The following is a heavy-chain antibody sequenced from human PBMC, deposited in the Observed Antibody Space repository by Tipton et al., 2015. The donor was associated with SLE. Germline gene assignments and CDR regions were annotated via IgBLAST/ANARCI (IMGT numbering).Heavy chain of an antibody. Sequence: QVQLVQSGAEMKKPGASVKVSCKASGYTFSGYYIHWVRQAPGQGLKWMGWITTHSGDTNYAQKFQGRVTMTRDTSISTAYMELSRLRSDDTAVYYCARDGEYGYNLDYWGQGTLVTVSS. CDR3: ARDGEYGYNLDY. V-gene: IGHV1-2*02. CDR2: ITTHSGDT. D-gene: IGHD5-24*01. J-gene: IGHJ4*02. CDR1: GYTFSGYY.